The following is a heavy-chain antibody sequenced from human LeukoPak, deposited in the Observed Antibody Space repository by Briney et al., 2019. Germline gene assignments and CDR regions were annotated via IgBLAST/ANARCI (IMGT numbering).Heavy chain of an antibody. D-gene: IGHD6-13*01. J-gene: IGHJ4*02. CDR2: LSGSGSTT. V-gene: IGHV3-23*01. Sequence: PGGSLRLSCAASGFTFTSDGMSWVRQAPGKGLEWVSALSGSGSTTYYADSVKGRFTISRDNSKNTLFLEMNSLRVEDTAVCYCAKAGYSSSWPLDYWGQGTQVTVSS. CDR3: AKAGYSSSWPLDY. CDR1: GFTFTSDG.